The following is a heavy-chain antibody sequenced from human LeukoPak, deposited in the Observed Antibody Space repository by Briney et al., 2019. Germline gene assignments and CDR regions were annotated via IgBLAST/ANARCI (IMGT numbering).Heavy chain of an antibody. V-gene: IGHV4-59*08. Sequence: SETLSLTCTVSGGSISSYYWSWIRQPPGKGLEWIGYIYYSGSTNYNPPLKSRVTISVDTSKNQFSLKLSSVTAADTAVYYCARHVSSSWYMYYYYGMDVWGQGTTVTVSS. CDR2: IYYSGST. D-gene: IGHD6-13*01. J-gene: IGHJ6*02. CDR1: GGSISSYY. CDR3: ARHVSSSWYMYYYYGMDV.